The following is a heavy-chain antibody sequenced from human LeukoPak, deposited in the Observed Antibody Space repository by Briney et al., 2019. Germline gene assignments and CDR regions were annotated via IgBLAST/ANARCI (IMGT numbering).Heavy chain of an antibody. CDR1: GFTVSSNY. V-gene: IGHV3-53*01. CDR3: ATYRQALLPFES. J-gene: IGHJ4*02. CDR2: IYSGGST. Sequence: GGSLRLSCAASGFTVSSNYMSWVRQAPGKGLEWVSVIYSGGSTYYAASVRCRFTISRDNSKSTLSLQMNSVSAEDTAVYYCATYRQALLPFESWGQGTLVTVSS. D-gene: IGHD5-18*01.